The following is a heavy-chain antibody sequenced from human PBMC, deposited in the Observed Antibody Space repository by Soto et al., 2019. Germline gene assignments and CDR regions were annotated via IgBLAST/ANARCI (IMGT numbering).Heavy chain of an antibody. Sequence: GGSLRLSCAASGFTFSSYGMHWVRRAPGKGLEWVAVISYYGSNKYYADSVKGRFTISRDNSKNTLYLQMNSLRAEDTAVFYCAKDSSSAMVIYYYYYGMDVWGQGTTVTVSS. CDR1: GFTFSSYG. CDR3: AKDSSSAMVIYYYYYGMDV. V-gene: IGHV3-30*18. J-gene: IGHJ6*02. D-gene: IGHD5-18*01. CDR2: ISYYGSNK.